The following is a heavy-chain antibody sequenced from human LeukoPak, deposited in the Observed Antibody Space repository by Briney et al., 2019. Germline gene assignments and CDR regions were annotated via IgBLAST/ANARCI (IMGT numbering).Heavy chain of an antibody. CDR3: AREMLSFSSSSYYYYYGMDV. CDR2: IIPIFGTA. D-gene: IGHD6-6*01. V-gene: IGHV1-69*13. J-gene: IGHJ6*02. Sequence: ASVKVSCKASGGTFSSYAISWVRQAPGQGLEWMGGIIPIFGTANYAQKFQGRVTITADESTSTAYMELSSLRSEDTAVYYCAREMLSFSSSSYYYYYGMDVWGQGTTVTVSS. CDR1: GGTFSSYA.